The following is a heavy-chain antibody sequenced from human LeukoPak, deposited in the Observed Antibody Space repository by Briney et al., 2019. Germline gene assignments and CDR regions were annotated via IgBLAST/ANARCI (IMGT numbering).Heavy chain of an antibody. CDR3: ARQYIDILTGYHRGELYWYFDL. CDR2: IYTSGST. CDR1: GGSISSGDYY. V-gene: IGHV4-61*02. D-gene: IGHD3-9*01. Sequence: NPSETLSLTCTVSGGSISSGDYYWSWIRQPAGKGLEWIGRIYTSGSTNYNPSLKSRVTISVDTSKNQFSLKLNSVTAADTAVYYCARQYIDILTGYHRGELYWYFDLWGRGTLVTVSS. J-gene: IGHJ2*01.